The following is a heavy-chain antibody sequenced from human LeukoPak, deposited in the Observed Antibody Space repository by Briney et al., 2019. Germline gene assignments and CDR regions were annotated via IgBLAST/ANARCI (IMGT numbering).Heavy chain of an antibody. CDR2: INHSGST. CDR1: GGSISSSSYY. CDR3: ARLWLEVDDILTGLTPDAFDI. Sequence: SETLSLTCTVSGGSISSSSYYWSWIRQPPGKGLEWIGEINHSGSTNYNPSLKSRVTISVDTSKNQFSLKLSSVTAADTAVYYCARLWLEVDDILTGLTPDAFDIWGQGTMVTVSS. J-gene: IGHJ3*02. V-gene: IGHV4-39*07. D-gene: IGHD3-9*01.